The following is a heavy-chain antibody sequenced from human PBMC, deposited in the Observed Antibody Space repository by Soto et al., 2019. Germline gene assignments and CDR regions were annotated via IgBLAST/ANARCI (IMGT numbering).Heavy chain of an antibody. Sequence: PGGSLRLSCAASGFTFSSYAMHWVRQAPGKGLEWVAVISYDGSNKHYADSVKGRFTISRDNSKNTLYLQMNSLRAEDTAVYYCARNQITDSTAPYYYYGMDVWGQGTTVTVSS. CDR3: ARNQITDSTAPYYYYGMDV. CDR2: ISYDGSNK. D-gene: IGHD4-4*01. V-gene: IGHV3-30-3*01. CDR1: GFTFSSYA. J-gene: IGHJ6*02.